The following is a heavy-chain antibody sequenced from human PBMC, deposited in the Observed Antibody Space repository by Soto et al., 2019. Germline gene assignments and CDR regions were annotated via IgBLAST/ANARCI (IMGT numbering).Heavy chain of an antibody. D-gene: IGHD4-17*01. J-gene: IGHJ5*02. CDR3: AKDGSDYGDWGNWFDP. CDR1: GFTFSSYA. V-gene: IGHV3-30*04. CDR2: IAFDGSKK. Sequence: QVQLVESGGGVVQPGRSLRLSCAASGFTFSSYAMHWVRQAPGKGLEWVAVIAFDGSKKYYADSVKGRFTISRDNSKNTLHLQMNSLRAEDTAVYYCAKDGSDYGDWGNWFDPWGQGTLVSVSS.